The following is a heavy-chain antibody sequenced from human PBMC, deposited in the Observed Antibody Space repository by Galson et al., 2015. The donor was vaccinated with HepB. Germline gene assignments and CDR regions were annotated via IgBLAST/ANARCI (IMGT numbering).Heavy chain of an antibody. CDR2: INPSGGST. CDR1: GYTFTSYY. CDR3: ARAHYGDYDLNYYYYGMDV. V-gene: IGHV1-46*03. J-gene: IGHJ6*02. D-gene: IGHD4-17*01. Sequence: SVKVSCKASGYTFTSYYMHWVRQAPGQGLEWMGIINPSGGSTSYAQKFQGRVTMTRDTSTSTVYMELSSLRSEDTAVYYCARAHYGDYDLNYYYYGMDVWGQGTTVTVSS.